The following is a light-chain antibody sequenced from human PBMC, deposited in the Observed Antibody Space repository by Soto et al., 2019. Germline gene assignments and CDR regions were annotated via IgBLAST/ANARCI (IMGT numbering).Light chain of an antibody. CDR3: QQYNSYPWT. CDR2: KAS. Sequence: DIRMTQSPSTLSASVGDRVTITCRASQSISNWLAWYQQKPGKAHNLLIYKASSLESGVPSRFSGSGSGTEFTLTISSLQPDDFATYYCQQYNSYPWTFGQGAKVEIK. V-gene: IGKV1-5*03. J-gene: IGKJ1*01. CDR1: QSISNW.